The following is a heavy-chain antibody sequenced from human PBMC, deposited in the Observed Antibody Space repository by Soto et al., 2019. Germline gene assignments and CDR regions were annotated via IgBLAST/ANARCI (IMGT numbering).Heavy chain of an antibody. CDR3: ARGRGDIVVVPAATPRFDP. CDR1: GGSFSGYY. V-gene: IGHV4-34*01. CDR2: INHSGST. D-gene: IGHD2-2*01. Sequence: QVQLQPWGAGLLKPSETLSLTCAVYGGSFSGYYWSWIRQPPGKGLEWVGEINHSGSTNYNPSLKSRVTISVDTSKHQFSLKLSSVTAADTAVYYCARGRGDIVVVPAATPRFDPWGQGTLVTVSS. J-gene: IGHJ5*02.